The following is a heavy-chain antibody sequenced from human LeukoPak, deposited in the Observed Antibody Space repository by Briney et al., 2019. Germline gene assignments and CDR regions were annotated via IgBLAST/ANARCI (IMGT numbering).Heavy chain of an antibody. Sequence: GGSLRLSCAASGFAFSACTMAWVRHAPGGGLEWVSSFSGVSNYIYYADSVKGRFTISRDNAKNSLFLQMNSLRVEDTAVYYCAKDHWFAVGNPDRDAVYNFDYWGRGTLVTVSS. D-gene: IGHD1-26*01. V-gene: IGHV3-21*01. CDR3: AKDHWFAVGNPDRDAVYNFDY. CDR1: GFAFSACT. CDR2: FSGVSNYI. J-gene: IGHJ4*02.